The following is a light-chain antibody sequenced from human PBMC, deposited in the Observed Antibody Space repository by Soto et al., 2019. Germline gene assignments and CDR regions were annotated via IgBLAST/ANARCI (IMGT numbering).Light chain of an antibody. CDR3: QQYNNWWT. CDR2: GAS. Sequence: EILLTQSPVTLSLSSGERATLSCRASQSVSSYLAWYQQKPGQAPKLLIYGASTRDTGVPARFTGSGSGTEFTLTISSLQSEDFAVYYCQQYNNWWTFGQGTKVDIK. V-gene: IGKV3-15*01. J-gene: IGKJ1*01. CDR1: QSVSSY.